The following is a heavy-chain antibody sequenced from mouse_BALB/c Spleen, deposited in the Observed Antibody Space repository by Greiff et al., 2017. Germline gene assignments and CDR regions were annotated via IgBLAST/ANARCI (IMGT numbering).Heavy chain of an antibody. V-gene: IGHV1S56*01. Sequence: LVESGPELVKPGASVRISCKASGYTFTSYYIHWVKQRPGQGLEWIGWIYPGNVNTKYNEKFKGKATLTADKSSSTAYMQLSSLTSEDSAVYFCARRGNYYWYFDVWGAGTTVTVSS. D-gene: IGHD2-1*01. J-gene: IGHJ1*01. CDR1: GYTFTSYY. CDR2: IYPGNVNT. CDR3: ARRGNYYWYFDV.